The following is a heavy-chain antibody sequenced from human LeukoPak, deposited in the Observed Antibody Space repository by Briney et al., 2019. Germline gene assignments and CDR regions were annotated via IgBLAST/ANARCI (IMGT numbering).Heavy chain of an antibody. CDR1: GGSISSSSYY. CDR3: ARVAAKTVDY. V-gene: IGHV4-39*07. Sequence: SETLSLTCTVSGGSISSSSYYWGWIRQPPGKGLEWIGSIYYSGSTDYNPSLKSRVTISIDTSKNQFSLKLSSVTAADTAVYYCARVAAKTVDYWGQGTLVTVSS. CDR2: IYYSGST. D-gene: IGHD2-15*01. J-gene: IGHJ4*02.